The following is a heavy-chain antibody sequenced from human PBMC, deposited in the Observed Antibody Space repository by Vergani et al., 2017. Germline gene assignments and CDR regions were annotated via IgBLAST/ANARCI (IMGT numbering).Heavy chain of an antibody. V-gene: IGHV3-73*02. D-gene: IGHD2-15*01. CDR1: GFTFSGSA. Sequence: EVQLVESGGGLVQPGGSLKLSCAASGFTFSGSAMHWVRQASGKGLEWVGRIRSKANSYATAYAASVKGRFTISRDDSKNTAYLQMNSLKTEDTAVYYCTRSPYCSPYQMDGGFDIWGQGTMVTVSS. J-gene: IGHJ3*02. CDR3: TRSPYCSPYQMDGGFDI. CDR2: IRSKANSYAT.